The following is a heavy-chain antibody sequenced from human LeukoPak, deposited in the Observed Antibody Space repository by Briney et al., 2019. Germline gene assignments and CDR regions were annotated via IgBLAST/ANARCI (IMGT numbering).Heavy chain of an antibody. CDR3: PPYYLGSGNSGVIRY. V-gene: IGHV3-15*01. J-gene: IGHJ4*02. CDR1: GFTVSNAW. CDR2: VKSKTDGGTR. Sequence: GGSLRLSCAAAGFTVSNAWMSGVRQAPGNGLEWVGRVKSKTDGGTRDYAAPVKDRFTISRDDSKTTLYLQMNSLKTEDTAVYYCPPYYLGSGNSGVIRYWGQGTLVTVSS. D-gene: IGHD3-10*01.